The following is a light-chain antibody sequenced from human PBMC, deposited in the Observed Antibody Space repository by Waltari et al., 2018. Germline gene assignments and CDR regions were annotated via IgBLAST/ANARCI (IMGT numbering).Light chain of an antibody. CDR1: QSVSVY. V-gene: IGKV3-11*01. CDR2: DAS. J-gene: IGKJ4*01. Sequence: EIVLTQSPATLSLSPGERATLSCRASQSVSVYLAWYQQKPGQAPRLLIYDASDRATAIPARFSGSGSGTDFTLTISSLEPEDFAVYYCQQRSNWPFTFGGGTKVEIK. CDR3: QQRSNWPFT.